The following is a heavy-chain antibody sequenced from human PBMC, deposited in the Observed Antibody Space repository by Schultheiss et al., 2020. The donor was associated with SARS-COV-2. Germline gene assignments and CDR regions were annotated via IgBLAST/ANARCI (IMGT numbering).Heavy chain of an antibody. V-gene: IGHV1-8*02. CDR1: GGTFSSYA. CDR2: MNPNSGNT. Sequence: ASVKVSCKASGGTFSSYAISWVRQAPGQGLEWMGWMNPNSGNTGYAQKFQGRVTMTRNTSISTAYMELSSLRSEDTAVYYCARSGPYSSSWYVFAKPYYYYYGMDVWGQGTTVTVSS. J-gene: IGHJ6*02. D-gene: IGHD6-13*01. CDR3: ARSGPYSSSWYVFAKPYYYYYGMDV.